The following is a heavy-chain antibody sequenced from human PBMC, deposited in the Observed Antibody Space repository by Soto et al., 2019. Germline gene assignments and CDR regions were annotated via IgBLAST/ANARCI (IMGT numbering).Heavy chain of an antibody. CDR3: ARGLEVVTASLNWFDS. Sequence: PGGSLRLSCAASGFTFSSYSMNWVRQAPGKGLEWVSYISSSSGTIYYADSVKGRFTISRDNAKNSLYLQMNSLRDEDTAVYYCARGLEVVTASLNWFDSWGQGTLVTVSS. J-gene: IGHJ5*01. V-gene: IGHV3-48*02. CDR1: GFTFSSYS. CDR2: ISSSSGTI. D-gene: IGHD2-21*02.